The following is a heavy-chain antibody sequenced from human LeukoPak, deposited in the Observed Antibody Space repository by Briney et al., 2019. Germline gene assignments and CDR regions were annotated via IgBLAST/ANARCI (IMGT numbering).Heavy chain of an antibody. CDR2: INPNSGGT. CDR3: ARRALTGTKYYFDY. V-gene: IGHV1-2*02. Sequence: GASVKVSCKASGYTFTGYYMHWVRQAPGQGLEWMGWINPNSGGTNYAQKFQGRVTMTRDTSISTAYMELSRLRSDDTAVYYCARRALTGTKYYFDYWGQGTLVTVSS. J-gene: IGHJ4*02. CDR1: GYTFTGYY. D-gene: IGHD1-7*01.